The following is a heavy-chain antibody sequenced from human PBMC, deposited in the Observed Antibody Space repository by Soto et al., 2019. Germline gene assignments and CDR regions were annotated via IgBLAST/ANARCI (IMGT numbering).Heavy chain of an antibody. J-gene: IGHJ6*03. D-gene: IGHD6-19*01. CDR1: GYTFTSYG. CDR2: ISAYNGNT. V-gene: IGHV1-18*01. CDR3: ARLYSSGWTNYYYYMDV. Sequence: QVQLVQSGAAVKKPGASVKVSCKASGYTFTSYGISWVRQAPGQGLDRMGWISAYNGNTNYAQKLQGRVTMTTDTSRSPAYMELRRMRSDDTAVYYCARLYSSGWTNYYYYMDVWGKGTTVTVSS.